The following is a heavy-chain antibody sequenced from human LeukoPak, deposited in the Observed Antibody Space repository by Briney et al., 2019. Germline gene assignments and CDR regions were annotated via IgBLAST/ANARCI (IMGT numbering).Heavy chain of an antibody. V-gene: IGHV3-48*03. CDR2: TSSSGSTI. J-gene: IGHJ4*02. Sequence: GGSLRLSCAASGFTFSSYEMNWVRQAPGKGLEWVSYTSSSGSTIYYADSVKGRFTISRDNAKNSLYLQMNSLRAEDTAVYYCAREAVTAIVKNDYWGQGTLVTFSS. CDR3: AREAVTAIVKNDY. CDR1: GFTFSSYE. D-gene: IGHD2-21*02.